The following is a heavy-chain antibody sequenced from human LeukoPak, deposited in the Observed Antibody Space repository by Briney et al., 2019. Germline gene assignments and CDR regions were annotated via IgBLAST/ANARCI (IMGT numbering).Heavy chain of an antibody. D-gene: IGHD3-10*01. J-gene: IGHJ6*02. CDR1: GFTFSNYW. CDR2: IMQDGSDQ. CDR3: ARDYYGSGRTHGMDV. Sequence: GGSLRLSCAASGFTFSNYWMSWVRQVPGKGLEWVANIMQDGSDQRYVDSVRGRFTISRDNAKNSLYLQLNSLRAEDTAVYYCARDYYGSGRTHGMDVWGQGTTVTVSS. V-gene: IGHV3-7*01.